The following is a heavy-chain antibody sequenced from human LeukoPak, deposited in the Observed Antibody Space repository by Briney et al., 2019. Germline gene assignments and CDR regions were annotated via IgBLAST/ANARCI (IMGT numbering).Heavy chain of an antibody. D-gene: IGHD3-10*01. V-gene: IGHV1-69*04. CDR2: IIPILGIA. CDR1: GGTFSSYA. Sequence: SVKVSCKASGGTFSSYAISWVRQAPGQGLEWMGRIIPILGIANYAQKFQGRVTITADKSTSTAYMELSSLRSEDTAVYYCARAPRVVRGARCAFDIWGQGTMVTVSS. J-gene: IGHJ3*02. CDR3: ARAPRVVRGARCAFDI.